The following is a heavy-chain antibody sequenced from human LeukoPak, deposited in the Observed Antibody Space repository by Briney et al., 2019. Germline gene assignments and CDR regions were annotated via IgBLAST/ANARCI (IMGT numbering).Heavy chain of an antibody. CDR1: GFTFSSYW. Sequence: GGSLRLSCAASGFTFSSYWMSWVRQAPGKGLEWVANIKPDGSEIYYVDSVKGRFTISRDNAKNSLYLQMNSLRAEDTAVYYCARHSSTPFDAFDIWGQGTMVTVSS. CDR3: ARHSSTPFDAFDI. V-gene: IGHV3-7*01. CDR2: IKPDGSEI. J-gene: IGHJ3*02. D-gene: IGHD6-13*01.